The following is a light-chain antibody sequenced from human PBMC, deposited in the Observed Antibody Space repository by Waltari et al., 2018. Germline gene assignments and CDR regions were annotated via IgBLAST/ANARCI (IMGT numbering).Light chain of an antibody. V-gene: IGKV3-11*01. CDR2: NAS. J-gene: IGKJ2*01. CDR3: QHRSNWNT. CDR1: QSVGPS. Sequence: ETVLTQSPVTLSLSPGEGATLSCKASQSVGPSLAWYQQKPGQAPRLLIYNASNRAAGIPARFSGSGSGTDFTLTIGTLEPEDFAVYYCQHRSNWNTFGQGTKLEIK.